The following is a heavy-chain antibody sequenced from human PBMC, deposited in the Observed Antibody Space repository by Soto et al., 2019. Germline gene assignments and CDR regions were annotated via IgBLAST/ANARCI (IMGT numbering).Heavy chain of an antibody. CDR1: GFTFSGHA. V-gene: IGHV3-33*01. J-gene: IGHJ6*02. CDR2: IWYDGSNK. D-gene: IGHD3-16*01. CDR3: AGDGPSPAPYAWGV. Sequence: QVQVVESGGGVVQPGRSLRLSCTASGFTFSGHAMHWVRQPPGKGLEWVAQIWYDGSNKYYADSVKGRFTISRDNSKNTRYVQMDSLRVEDAAVCYCAGDGPSPAPYAWGVWGQGTWVTVSS.